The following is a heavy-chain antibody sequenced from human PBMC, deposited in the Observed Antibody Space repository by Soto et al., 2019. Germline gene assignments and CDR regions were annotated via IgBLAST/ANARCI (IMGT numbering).Heavy chain of an antibody. CDR2: ISAYNGNT. V-gene: IGHV1-18*04. D-gene: IGHD3-16*01. J-gene: IGHJ6*02. CDR1: GYTFTSYG. Sequence: GGSVKVSCKASGYTFTSYGISWARQAPGQGLEWMGWISAYNGNTNYAQKLQGRVTMTTDTSTSTAYMELRSLRSDDTAVYYCARDQAVMARSYYGMDVWGQGTTVTVSS. CDR3: ARDQAVMARSYYGMDV.